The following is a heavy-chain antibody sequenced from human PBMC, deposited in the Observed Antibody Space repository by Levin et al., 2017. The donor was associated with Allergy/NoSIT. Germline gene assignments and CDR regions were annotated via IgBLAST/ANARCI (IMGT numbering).Heavy chain of an antibody. V-gene: IGHV3-23*01. CDR2: ISGSDGST. Sequence: PGGSLRLSCVASGITFRYYAMSWVRQAPGKGLEWVSAISGSDGSTYYVDSVKGRFTISRDNSKNTREMQMNSLRGEDTAIYYCAKDLRDRSRGSYGNWGQGTLVTVSS. D-gene: IGHD1-26*01. CDR3: AKDLRDRSRGSYGN. CDR1: GITFRYYA. J-gene: IGHJ4*02.